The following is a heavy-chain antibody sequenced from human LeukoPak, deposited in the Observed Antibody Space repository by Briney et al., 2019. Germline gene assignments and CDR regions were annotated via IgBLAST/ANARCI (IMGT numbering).Heavy chain of an antibody. CDR3: ARDQDYYGSGSYGPDY. Sequence: SETLSLTCTVSGGSINSSSRNSYYWGWIRQPPGKGLEWVGGIYYSGTTYYSPSLKSRVTISVDTSKNQFSLKLSSVTAADTAVYYCARDQDYYGSGSYGPDYWGQGTLVTVSS. CDR1: GGSINSSSRNSYY. J-gene: IGHJ4*02. D-gene: IGHD3-10*01. CDR2: IYYSGTT. V-gene: IGHV4-39*02.